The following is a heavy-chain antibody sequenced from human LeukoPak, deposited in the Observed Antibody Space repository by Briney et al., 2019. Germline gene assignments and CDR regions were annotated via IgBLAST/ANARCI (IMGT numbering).Heavy chain of an antibody. CDR2: INHSGST. CDR1: GGSSSGYY. Sequence: SETLSLTCAVYGGSSSGYYWSWIRQPPGKGLEWIGEINHSGSTNYNPSLKSRVTISVDTSKNQFSLKLSSVTAADTAVYYCARTRYVPDYWGQGTLVTVSS. CDR3: ARTRYVPDY. J-gene: IGHJ4*02. D-gene: IGHD3-16*01. V-gene: IGHV4-34*01.